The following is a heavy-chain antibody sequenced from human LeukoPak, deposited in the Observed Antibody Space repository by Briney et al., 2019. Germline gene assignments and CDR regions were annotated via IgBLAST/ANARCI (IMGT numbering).Heavy chain of an antibody. CDR2: TYYRSKWYN. CDR1: GDSVSSNSAA. J-gene: IGHJ4*02. D-gene: IGHD6-19*01. Sequence: SQTLSLTCAIPGDSVSSNSAAWNWIRQSPSRGLEWLGRTYYRSKWYNDYAVSVKSRVTINPDTSKNQCSLQLKSVTPEDTAVYYCARGEFSSGWYEGYFDYWGQGTLVTVSS. CDR3: ARGEFSSGWYEGYFDY. V-gene: IGHV6-1*01.